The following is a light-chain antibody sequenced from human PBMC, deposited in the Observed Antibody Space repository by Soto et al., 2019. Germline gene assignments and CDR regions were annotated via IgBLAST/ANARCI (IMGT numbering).Light chain of an antibody. Sequence: QSALTQPPSASGSPGQSVTISCTGTSSDVGSYRFVSWYQQHPGKAPKLLIYEVSKRPSGVPDRFSASTSGNTASLTVSGLQVDDEADYYCSSYTSSSTVVFGGGTKLTVL. J-gene: IGLJ2*01. V-gene: IGLV2-8*01. CDR2: EVS. CDR3: SSYTSSSTVV. CDR1: SSDVGSYRF.